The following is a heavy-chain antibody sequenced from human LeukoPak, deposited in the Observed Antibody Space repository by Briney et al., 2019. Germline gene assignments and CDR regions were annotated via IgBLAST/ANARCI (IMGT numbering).Heavy chain of an antibody. V-gene: IGHV4-59*12. CDR2: IYYSGST. Sequence: SETLSLTCTVSGGSISTYYWSWIRQPPGKGLEWIGYIYYSGSTNYNPSLKSRVTISVDTSKNQFSLKLSSVTAADTAVYYCARVSGVQLVAPFPYYFDYWGQGTLVTVSS. CDR3: ARVSGVQLVAPFPYYFDY. J-gene: IGHJ4*02. CDR1: GGSISTYY. D-gene: IGHD6-13*01.